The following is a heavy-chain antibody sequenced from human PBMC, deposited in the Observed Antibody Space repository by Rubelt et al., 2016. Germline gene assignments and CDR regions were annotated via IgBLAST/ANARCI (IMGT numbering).Heavy chain of an antibody. Sequence: QVQLVQSGAEVKKPGASVKVSCKASGYTFTSYGISWGRQAPGKGLEWMGWCKVYNGNTNYAQKLQGRCTMTTETSTSTAYMELRSLRSDDTAVYYCARDRGGYYFDYWGQGTLVTVSS. CDR3: ARDRGGYYFDY. CDR2: CKVYNGNT. CDR1: GYTFTSYG. V-gene: IGHV1-18*01. D-gene: IGHD2-15*01. J-gene: IGHJ4*02.